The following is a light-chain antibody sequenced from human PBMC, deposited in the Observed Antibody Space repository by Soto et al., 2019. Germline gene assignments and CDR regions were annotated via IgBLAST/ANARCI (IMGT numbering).Light chain of an antibody. Sequence: DIQMTQSPSTLSASVGDRVAITCRASQSISSWLAWYQQKPGTAPKRLIYQSSTLESGVPSRFSGSRSGTEFTLTVSSLQPDDFATYYCQQYNDSFPYTFGQGTKVDIK. CDR2: QSS. J-gene: IGKJ2*01. CDR1: QSISSW. CDR3: QQYNDSFPYT. V-gene: IGKV1-5*03.